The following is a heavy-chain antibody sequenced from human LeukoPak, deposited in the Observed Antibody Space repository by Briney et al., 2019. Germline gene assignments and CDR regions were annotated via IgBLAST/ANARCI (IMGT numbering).Heavy chain of an antibody. J-gene: IGHJ6*03. D-gene: IGHD6-13*01. Sequence: SETLSLTCTVSGGSISGYFWGWIRQPPGEGLEFIGYIFYTGAASYKPSLGSRVSMSVDTSKNQFSLRLTSVTAADTAVYHCARTTEAHSWRTRYYDYYMDVWGKGTTVTVSS. V-gene: IGHV4-59*01. CDR2: IFYTGAA. CDR1: GGSISGYF. CDR3: ARTTEAHSWRTRYYDYYMDV.